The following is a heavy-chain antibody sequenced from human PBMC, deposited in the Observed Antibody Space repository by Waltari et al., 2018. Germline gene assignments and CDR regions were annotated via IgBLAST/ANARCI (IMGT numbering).Heavy chain of an antibody. D-gene: IGHD3-22*01. CDR3: ARDYCDRTNCHGMDV. CDR1: KFTFGSYA. CDR2: ISYNERNI. V-gene: IGHV3-30*04. J-gene: IGHJ6*02. Sequence: QVQVVESGGGVVQHGRSLRLSCAASKFTFGSYAMRWVRQAPGKGLEWVAVISYNERNIYYVDSVKGRFIISRDNSRKMLYLQMNSLRTEDTAVYYCARDYCDRTNCHGMDVWGQGTTVTVSS.